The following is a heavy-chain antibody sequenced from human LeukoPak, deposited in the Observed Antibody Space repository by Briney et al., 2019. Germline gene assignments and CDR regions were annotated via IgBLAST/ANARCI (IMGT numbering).Heavy chain of an antibody. CDR3: AKAHLSYYDSIGGYFQH. J-gene: IGHJ1*01. V-gene: IGHV3-9*01. D-gene: IGHD3-22*01. Sequence: PGRSLRLSCAASGFTFDDYAMHWVRQAPGKGLEWVSGISWNSGSIGYADSVKGRFTISRDNAKNSLYLQMNSLRAEDTALYYCAKAHLSYYDSIGGYFQHWGQGTLVTVSS. CDR1: GFTFDDYA. CDR2: ISWNSGSI.